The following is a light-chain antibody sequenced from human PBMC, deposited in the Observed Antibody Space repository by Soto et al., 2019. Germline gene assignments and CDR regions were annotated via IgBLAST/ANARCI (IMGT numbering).Light chain of an antibody. J-gene: IGLJ1*01. CDR3: QAWGTGIHV. V-gene: IGLV4-69*01. CDR1: SGHSYYA. CDR2: LNSDGRH. Sequence: QLVLTQSPSASASLGASVRLTCTLTSGHSYYAIAWHQQQPGKGPRFLMKLNSDGRHTKGDGIPDRYSGSSSGTERYLTISSLQSEDEADYYCQAWGTGIHVFGTGTKLTVL.